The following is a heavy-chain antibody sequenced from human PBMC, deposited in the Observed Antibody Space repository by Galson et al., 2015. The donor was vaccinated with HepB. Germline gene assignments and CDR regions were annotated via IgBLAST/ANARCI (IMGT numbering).Heavy chain of an antibody. V-gene: IGHV1-58*02. CDR3: AAAPYYDYVWGSYRYDY. CDR1: GFTFTSSA. J-gene: IGHJ4*02. CDR2: IGVCSGNT. Sequence: SVKVSCKASGFTFTSSAMQWVRQARGQRLEWIGWIGVCSGNTNYAQKFQERVTITRDMSPSTAYMELSSLRSEDTAVYYCAAAPYYDYVWGSYRYDYWGQGTLVTVSS. D-gene: IGHD3-16*02.